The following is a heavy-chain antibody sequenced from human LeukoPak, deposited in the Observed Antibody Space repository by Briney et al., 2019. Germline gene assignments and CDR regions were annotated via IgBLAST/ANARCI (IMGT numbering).Heavy chain of an antibody. J-gene: IGHJ6*02. V-gene: IGHV3-30*02. CDR1: GFTFSNYG. Sequence: GGSLRLSCAASGFTFSNYGMQWVRQAPGKGLEWVAFIRYDGSNNYYADSVKGRFTISRDNSKNTLYLQMNSLRAEDTAVYYCARDNLQYGDLREADYYYYYYGMDVWGQGTTVTVSS. CDR3: ARDNLQYGDLREADYYYYYYGMDV. CDR2: IRYDGSNN. D-gene: IGHD4-17*01.